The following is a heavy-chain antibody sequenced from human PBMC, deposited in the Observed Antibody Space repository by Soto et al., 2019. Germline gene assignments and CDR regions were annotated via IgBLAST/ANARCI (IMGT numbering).Heavy chain of an antibody. Sequence: SVKVSCKASGGTFSSYAISWVRQAPGQGLEWMGGIIPIFGTANYAQKFQGRVTITADESTSTAYMELSSLRSEDTAVYYCAREPYNRGYCFDFWGEGTQVTVSS. D-gene: IGHD3-22*01. V-gene: IGHV1-69*13. CDR2: IIPIFGTA. J-gene: IGHJ4*02. CDR1: GGTFSSYA. CDR3: AREPYNRGYCFDF.